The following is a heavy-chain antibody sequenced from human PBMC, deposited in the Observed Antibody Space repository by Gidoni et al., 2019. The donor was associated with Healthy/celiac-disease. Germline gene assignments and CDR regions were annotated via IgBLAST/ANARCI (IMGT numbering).Heavy chain of an antibody. CDR3: ASRGSGSEYFQH. CDR1: GGSFSGYY. J-gene: IGHJ1*01. D-gene: IGHD6-19*01. Sequence: QVQLQQWGAGLLKPSETLSLTCAVDGGSFSGYYWSWIRQPPGKGLEWIGEINHSGSTNYNPSLKSRVTISVDTSKNQFSLKLSSVTAADTAVYYCASRGSGSEYFQHWGQGTLVTVSS. CDR2: INHSGST. V-gene: IGHV4-34*01.